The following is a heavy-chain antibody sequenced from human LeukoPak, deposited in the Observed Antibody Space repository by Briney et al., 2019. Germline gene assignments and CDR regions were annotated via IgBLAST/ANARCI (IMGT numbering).Heavy chain of an antibody. J-gene: IGHJ3*02. V-gene: IGHV1-69*04. CDR2: IIPIFGIA. D-gene: IGHD3-22*01. CDR3: ARDPHDSSGYVSGAFDI. Sequence: VASVKVSCKASGGTFSSYAISWVRQAPGQGLEWMGRIIPIFGIANYAQKFQGRVTITADKSTSTAYMELSSLRSEDTAVYYCARDPHDSSGYVSGAFDIWGQGTMVTVSS. CDR1: GGTFSSYA.